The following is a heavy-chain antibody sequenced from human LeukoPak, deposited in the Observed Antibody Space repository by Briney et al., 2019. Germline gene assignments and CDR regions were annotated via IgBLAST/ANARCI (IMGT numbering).Heavy chain of an antibody. D-gene: IGHD6-19*01. CDR1: GFTFDDYA. Sequence: AGGSLRLSCAASGFTFDDYAMHWVRQAPGKGLECVSGISWNSGSIGYADSVKGRFTISRDNAKNSLYLQMNSLRAEDMALYYCAKDTSSGWTRDAFDIWGQGTMVTVSS. J-gene: IGHJ3*02. CDR3: AKDTSSGWTRDAFDI. CDR2: ISWNSGSI. V-gene: IGHV3-9*03.